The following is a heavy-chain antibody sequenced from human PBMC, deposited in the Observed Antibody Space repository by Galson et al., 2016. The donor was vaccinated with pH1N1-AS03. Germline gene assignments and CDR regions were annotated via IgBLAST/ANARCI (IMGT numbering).Heavy chain of an antibody. V-gene: IGHV3-13*01. D-gene: IGHD5-12*01. CDR3: AVWGYISGTHGLDV. CDR2: IAAAGPT. CDR1: GFTVSRND. Sequence: SLRPSCAASGFTVSRNDMHWVRQATGKGLEWVSIIAAAGPTHYADSVKGRFTISREIPQNSLYLQMDSLRADDTAVCYCAVWGYISGTHGLDVWGKGTTVTVFS. J-gene: IGHJ6*04.